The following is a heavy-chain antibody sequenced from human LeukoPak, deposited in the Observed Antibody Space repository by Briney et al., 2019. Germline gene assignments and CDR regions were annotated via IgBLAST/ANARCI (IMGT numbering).Heavy chain of an antibody. Sequence: ASVKVSCKASGYTFTSYGISWVRQAPGQGLEWMGWISAYNGNTNYAQKLQGRVTMTRNTAISTAYMELSSLRSEDTAVYYCARGGNALGDPWGQGTLVTVSS. CDR3: ARGGNALGDP. J-gene: IGHJ5*02. CDR1: GYTFTSYG. CDR2: ISAYNGNT. V-gene: IGHV1-18*01. D-gene: IGHD1-1*01.